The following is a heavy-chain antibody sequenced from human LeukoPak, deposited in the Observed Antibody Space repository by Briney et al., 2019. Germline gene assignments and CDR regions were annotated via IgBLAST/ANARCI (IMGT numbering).Heavy chain of an antibody. CDR3: ARSLGLYYYFDY. D-gene: IGHD3-16*01. J-gene: IGHJ4*02. V-gene: IGHV4-39*07. CDR2: IYYSGST. CDR1: SGSVSSSSYY. Sequence: SETLSLTCTSSGSVSSSSYYWGWIRQPPGKGLEWIGTIYYSGSTYYNPSLKSRVTISVDTSKNQFSLKLSSVTAADTAVYYCARSLGLYYYFDYWGQGTLVTVSS.